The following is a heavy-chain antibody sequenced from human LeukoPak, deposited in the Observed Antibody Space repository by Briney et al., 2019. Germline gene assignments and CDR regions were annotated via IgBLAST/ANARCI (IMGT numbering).Heavy chain of an antibody. Sequence: GGSLRLSCAAAGFTFSSYEMNWVRQAPGKGREWVANIKQDGSEKYYVDSVKGRFTISRDNAKNSLYLQMNSLRAEDTAVYYCARDGWYTTKVDYWGQGTLVTVSS. J-gene: IGHJ4*02. CDR1: GFTFSSYE. CDR3: ARDGWYTTKVDY. D-gene: IGHD6-19*01. V-gene: IGHV3-7*01. CDR2: IKQDGSEK.